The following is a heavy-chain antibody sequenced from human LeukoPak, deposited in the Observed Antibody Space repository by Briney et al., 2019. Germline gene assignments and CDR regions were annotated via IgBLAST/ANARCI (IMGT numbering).Heavy chain of an antibody. CDR1: GGSISSYY. CDR2: IYYSGST. CDR3: ARREPPDY. D-gene: IGHD1-26*01. V-gene: IGHV4-59*08. Sequence: PSETLSLTCTVSGGSISSYYWSWIRQPPGKGLEWIGYIYYSGSTNYNPSLKSRVTISVDTSKNLFSLKLSSVTAADTAVYYCARREPPDYWGQGTLVTVSS. J-gene: IGHJ4*02.